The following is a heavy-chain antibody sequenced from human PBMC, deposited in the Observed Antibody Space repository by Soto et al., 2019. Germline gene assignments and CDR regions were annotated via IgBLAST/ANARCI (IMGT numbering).Heavy chain of an antibody. Sequence: QVQLVQSGAEVKKPGASVKVSCKASGYTFTSYGISWVRQAPGQGLEWMGWISAYNGNTNYAQKLQGRVTITTDTTTSTAYMELRSLRSDDTAVYYGARVMDYDFWSGYPGWFDPWGQGTLVNGSS. CDR1: GYTFTSYG. CDR3: ARVMDYDFWSGYPGWFDP. CDR2: ISAYNGNT. J-gene: IGHJ5*02. V-gene: IGHV1-18*01. D-gene: IGHD3-3*01.